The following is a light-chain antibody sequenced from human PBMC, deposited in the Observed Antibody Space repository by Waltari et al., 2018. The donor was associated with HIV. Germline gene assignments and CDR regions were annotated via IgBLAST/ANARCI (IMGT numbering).Light chain of an antibody. CDR3: ASWDDSLNAWV. CDR2: SNN. CDR1: SSNIGTNT. J-gene: IGLJ3*02. Sequence: QSVLTQPPSASETPGQRVTISCSGSSSNIGTNTVNWYQQLPGTAPKLLIYSNNQRPSGVPDRFSGSKSGTSASLAIIGLQSEDEADYSCASWDDSLNAWVFGGGTKLTVL. V-gene: IGLV1-44*01.